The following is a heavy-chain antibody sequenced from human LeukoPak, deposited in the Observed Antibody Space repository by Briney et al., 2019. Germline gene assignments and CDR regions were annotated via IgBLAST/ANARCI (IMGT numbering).Heavy chain of an antibody. CDR3: AREGRMLWFGELALRY. CDR1: GYTFTSYA. V-gene: IGHV1-3*01. CDR2: INAGNGNT. D-gene: IGHD3-10*01. J-gene: IGHJ4*02. Sequence: GASVKVSCKASGYTFTSYAMHWVRQAPGQRLEWMGWINAGNGNTKYSQKFQGRVTITRDTSASTAYMELSSLRSEDTAVYYCAREGRMLWFGELALRYWGQGTLVTVSS.